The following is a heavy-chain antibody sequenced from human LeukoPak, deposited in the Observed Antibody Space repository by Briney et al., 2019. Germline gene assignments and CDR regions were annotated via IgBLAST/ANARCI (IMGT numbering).Heavy chain of an antibody. J-gene: IGHJ4*02. V-gene: IGHV4-59*01. CDR1: GDSISSYY. D-gene: IGHD4-17*01. CDR3: AREGRQDYVYFDY. Sequence: SETLSLTCTVSGDSISSYYWSWVRQPPGRGLEWVGYINYSGNTNYNPSLKSRVTISVDPSKNQFSLRLSSVTAADTAVYYCAREGRQDYVYFDYWGQGTLVTVSS. CDR2: INYSGNT.